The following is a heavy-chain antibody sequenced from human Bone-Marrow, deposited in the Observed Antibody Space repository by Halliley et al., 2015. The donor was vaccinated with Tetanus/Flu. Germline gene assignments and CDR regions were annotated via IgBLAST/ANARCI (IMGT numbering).Heavy chain of an antibody. Sequence: TLSLTCTVSGDSISTYYWSWIRQPPGKGLEWLGHVFYRGSTNYNPTLRSRITISVDTSENQFSLRLTSVTAADSAVYYCARNSSAYSGFDNGGQGTLVTVSS. D-gene: IGHD3-22*01. CDR2: VFYRGST. V-gene: IGHV4-59*01. CDR3: ARNSSAYSGFDN. J-gene: IGHJ4*02. CDR1: GDSISTYY.